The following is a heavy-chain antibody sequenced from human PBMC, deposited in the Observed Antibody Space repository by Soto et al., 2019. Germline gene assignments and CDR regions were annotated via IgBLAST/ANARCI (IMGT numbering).Heavy chain of an antibody. CDR2: IYYSGST. D-gene: IGHD3-22*01. V-gene: IGHV4-30-4*01. CDR1: GGSINSADYY. Sequence: QVQLQESGPGLVKPSQNMSLTCTVSGGSINSADYYWSWIRQPPGKGLERIGFIYYSGSTYYNPYLKRRVPISVDPSKNQSSLNLRSVTAADAAVYYCARVFERYYCNSGRTLRPSTGFECWGHGTLVTVSS. CDR3: ARVFERYYCNSGRTLRPSTGFEC. J-gene: IGHJ4*01.